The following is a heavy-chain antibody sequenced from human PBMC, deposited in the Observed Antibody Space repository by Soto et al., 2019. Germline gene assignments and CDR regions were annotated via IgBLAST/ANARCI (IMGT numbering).Heavy chain of an antibody. J-gene: IGHJ6*02. V-gene: IGHV4-34*01. CDR3: ARGFNKERTSSFCYYYYGLDV. CDR1: GCSFSGYY. D-gene: IGHD1-1*01. CDR2: INHSGST. Sequence: SETLSLTCFVYGCSFSGYYWYWIRRQPGKGLEWIGEINHSGSTKYNPSHKSRVTISVDTSKNQFSLKLSSVNAADTAVYYCARGFNKERTSSFCYYYYGLDVWGQGTTVTVSS.